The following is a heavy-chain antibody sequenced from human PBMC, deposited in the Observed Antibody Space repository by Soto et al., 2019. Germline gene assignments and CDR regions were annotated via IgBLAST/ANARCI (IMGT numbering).Heavy chain of an antibody. J-gene: IGHJ3*02. V-gene: IGHV3-30*18. Sequence: FLRVPWAVLSGTLCSFGVRWVLQAPSKGLECVGVISYDGSNKYYADPVTGRFTISRDNSKNTLYLQMNSPRAEDTAVYYCAKERITMIVVVALDAFDIWGQGTMVTVS. CDR2: ISYDGSNK. CDR1: SGTLCSFG. CDR3: AKERITMIVVVALDAFDI. D-gene: IGHD3-22*01.